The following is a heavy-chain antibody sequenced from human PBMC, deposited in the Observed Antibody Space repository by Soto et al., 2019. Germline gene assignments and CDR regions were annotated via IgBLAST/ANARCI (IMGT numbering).Heavy chain of an antibody. CDR1: GFTFSDHY. CDR2: SSNSGSFT. Sequence: GGSLRLSCAASGFTFSDHYMSWIRQAPGKGLEWIGYSSNSGSFTRYADSVKGRFSISRDNAKNSLYLQINSLRGEDTAIYYCARENSGDAFDFWGQGILVTVSS. V-gene: IGHV3-11*05. CDR3: ARENSGDAFDF. J-gene: IGHJ4*02. D-gene: IGHD4-17*01.